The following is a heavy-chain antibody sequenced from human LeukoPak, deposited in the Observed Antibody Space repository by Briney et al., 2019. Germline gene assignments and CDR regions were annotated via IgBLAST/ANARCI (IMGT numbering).Heavy chain of an antibody. CDR3: ARVFKYCSSTSCYHALDYYGMDV. J-gene: IGHJ6*02. CDR1: GGSISSGGYS. Sequence: PSQTLSLTCAVSGGSISSGGYSWSWIRQPPGKGLEWIGYIYHSGSTYYNPSLKSRVTISVDRSKNQFSLKLSSVTAADTAVYYCARVFKYCSSTSCYHALDYYGMDVWGQGTTVTVSS. CDR2: IYHSGST. D-gene: IGHD2-2*01. V-gene: IGHV4-30-2*01.